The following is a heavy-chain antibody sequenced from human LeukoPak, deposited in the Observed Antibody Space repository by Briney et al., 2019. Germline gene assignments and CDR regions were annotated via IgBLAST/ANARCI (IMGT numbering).Heavy chain of an antibody. CDR2: FDPEDGET. V-gene: IGHV1-24*01. J-gene: IGHJ4*02. Sequence: ASVNVSCKVSGYTLTELSMHWVRQAPGKGLEWMGGFDPEDGETIYAQKFQGRVTMTEDTSTDTAYMELSSLRSEDTAVYYCATERASYDSSGYYSYYFDYWGQGTLVTVSS. CDR3: ATERASYDSSGYYSYYFDY. D-gene: IGHD3-22*01. CDR1: GYTLTELS.